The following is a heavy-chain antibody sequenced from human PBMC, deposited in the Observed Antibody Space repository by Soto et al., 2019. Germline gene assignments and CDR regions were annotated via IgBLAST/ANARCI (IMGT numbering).Heavy chain of an antibody. D-gene: IGHD3-10*01. V-gene: IGHV3-49*03. CDR2: IRSKADGGTT. CDR3: TSALTHYYGSGSYYNDDAFDI. CDR1: GFTFGNYA. Sequence: GGSLRLSCTASGFTFGNYAMSWFRQAPGKGLEWVGCIRSKADGGTTEYAASVKGRFNISRDDSKSIAYLQMTILKTEDTALYYSTSALTHYYGSGSYYNDDAFDIWGQGTMVTVSS. J-gene: IGHJ3*02.